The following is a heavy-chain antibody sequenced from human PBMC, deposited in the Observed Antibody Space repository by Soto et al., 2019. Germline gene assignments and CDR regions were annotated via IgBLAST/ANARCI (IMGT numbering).Heavy chain of an antibody. CDR3: ARIEQQLVRYYYGMDV. CDR1: GGTFSSYA. V-gene: IGHV1-69*13. Sequence: GASVKVSCKASGGTFSSYAISWVRQAPGQGLEWMGGIIPIFGTANYAQKFQGRVTITADESTSTAYMELSSLRSEDTAVYYCARIEQQLVRYYYGMDVWGQGTTVTVSS. CDR2: IIPIFGTA. D-gene: IGHD6-13*01. J-gene: IGHJ6*02.